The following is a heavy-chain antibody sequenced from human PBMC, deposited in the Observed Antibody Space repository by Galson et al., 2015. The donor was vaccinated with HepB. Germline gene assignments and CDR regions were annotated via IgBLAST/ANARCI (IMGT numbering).Heavy chain of an antibody. CDR1: GFTFSSYA. CDR2: ISSGFTT. V-gene: IGHV3-23*01. Sequence: SLRLSCAASGFTFSSYAMSWVRQAPGKGLEWVPGISSGFTTNYADSVKGRFTISRDNSKNTLYLQMDSLRAEDTAVYYCAKDASGPANYWGQGTLVTVSS. J-gene: IGHJ4*02. D-gene: IGHD5-12*01. CDR3: AKDASGPANY.